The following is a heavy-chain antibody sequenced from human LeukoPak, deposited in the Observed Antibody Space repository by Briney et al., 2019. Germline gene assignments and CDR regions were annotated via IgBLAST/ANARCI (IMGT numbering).Heavy chain of an antibody. Sequence: SETLSLTCTVSGGSISSSSYYWGWIRQPPGKGLEWIGSIYYSGSTYYNPSLKSRVTISVDTSKNQFSLKLSSVTAADTAVYYCARDVIKPGYSGSFDHEDYWGQGTLVTVSS. D-gene: IGHD1-26*01. CDR1: GGSISSSSYY. CDR3: ARDVIKPGYSGSFDHEDY. J-gene: IGHJ4*02. V-gene: IGHV4-39*07. CDR2: IYYSGST.